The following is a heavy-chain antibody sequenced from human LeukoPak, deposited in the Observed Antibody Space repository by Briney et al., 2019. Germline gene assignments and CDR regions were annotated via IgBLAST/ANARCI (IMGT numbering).Heavy chain of an antibody. CDR3: ARVNSYCSSTSCYNWFDP. J-gene: IGHJ5*02. CDR2: IYYSGST. Sequence: SETLSLTCTVSGGSISSYYWSWIRQPPGKGLEWIGYIYYSGSTNYNPSLKSRVTISVDTSKNQFSLKLSSVTAADTAVYYCARVNSYCSSTSCYNWFDPWGQGTLVTVSS. D-gene: IGHD2-2*01. V-gene: IGHV4-59*01. CDR1: GGSISSYY.